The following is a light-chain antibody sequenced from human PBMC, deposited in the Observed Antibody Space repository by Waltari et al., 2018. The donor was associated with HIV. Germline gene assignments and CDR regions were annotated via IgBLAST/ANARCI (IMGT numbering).Light chain of an antibody. CDR2: LNSDGRH. CDR1: SGHSSYA. V-gene: IGLV4-69*01. Sequence: QLVLTQSPSASASLGASVKLTCTLSSGHSSYAIAWHKQQPEKGPRYLMKLNSDGRHSKGDWIPDRFSGSSSWSERYLTISSLQSEDEADYYCQTWDTGILFGGGTKLTVL. J-gene: IGLJ2*01. CDR3: QTWDTGIL.